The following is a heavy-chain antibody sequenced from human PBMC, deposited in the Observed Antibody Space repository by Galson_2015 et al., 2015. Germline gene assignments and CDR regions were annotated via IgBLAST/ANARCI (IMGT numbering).Heavy chain of an antibody. D-gene: IGHD6-19*01. Sequence: LRLSCAASGFTVSANYMSWVRQAPGKGLEWVSVIDRGGSTYYADSVKGRFTISRDNSKNTLYLQMNSLRVEDTAVYHCARGEYSSGWYRGWGQGTLVTVSS. CDR2: IDRGGST. J-gene: IGHJ4*02. CDR3: ARGEYSSGWYRG. CDR1: GFTVSANY. V-gene: IGHV3-53*01.